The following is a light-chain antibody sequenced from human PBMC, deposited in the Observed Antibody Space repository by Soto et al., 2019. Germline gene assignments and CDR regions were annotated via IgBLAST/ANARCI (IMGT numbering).Light chain of an antibody. V-gene: IGLV4-69*01. CDR3: QTWGTAIHDVV. Sequence: QSVLTQSPSASASLGASVKLTCTLSSGHRSYAIAWHQQQPEKGPRYLMKLNSDGSHNKGDGIPDRFSGSSSGTERHLTISSLQSEDEADYYCQTWGTAIHDVVFGGGTKVTVL. CDR1: SGHRSYA. CDR2: LNSDGSH. J-gene: IGLJ2*01.